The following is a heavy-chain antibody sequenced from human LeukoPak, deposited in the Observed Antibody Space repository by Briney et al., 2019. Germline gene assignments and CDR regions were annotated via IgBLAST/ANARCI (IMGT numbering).Heavy chain of an antibody. CDR2: ISGSGGST. V-gene: IGHV3-23*01. CDR1: GFTFSSYA. D-gene: IGHD5-12*01. Sequence: SGGSLRLSCAASGFTFSSYAMSWVRQAPGKGLEWVSAISGSGGSTYYADSVKGRFTISRDNSKNTLYLQMNSLRAEDTAVYYCAKDQRYSGYDPVFDYWGQGTLVTVAS. J-gene: IGHJ4*02. CDR3: AKDQRYSGYDPVFDY.